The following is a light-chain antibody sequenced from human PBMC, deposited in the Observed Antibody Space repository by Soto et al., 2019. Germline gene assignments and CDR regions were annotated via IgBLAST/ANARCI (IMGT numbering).Light chain of an antibody. CDR2: AAS. CDR3: QQRSNWPPLT. J-gene: IGKJ4*01. V-gene: IGKV1-17*01. Sequence: DIQMTQSPSSLSASVGDRVTITCRASQGIRDALGWYQQKPGKAPKRLIYAASSLQSGVSSRFSGSGSGTEFTLTISSLQPEDFAVYYCQQRSNWPPLTFGGGTKVEIK. CDR1: QGIRDA.